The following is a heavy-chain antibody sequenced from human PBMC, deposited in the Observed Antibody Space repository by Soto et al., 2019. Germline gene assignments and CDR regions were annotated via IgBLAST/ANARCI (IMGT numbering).Heavy chain of an antibody. J-gene: IGHJ5*02. D-gene: IGHD3-22*01. Sequence: PGESLKISCRTSGYRFTSYWIAWVRQMPGKGLEWMGIIFPSDADTRYSPSFQGQVTISADRSTSTVFLQRASLKASDTAVYCCARRDKSGYCNWFDPWGQGTLVTVSS. CDR1: GYRFTSYW. CDR2: IFPSDADT. CDR3: ARRDKSGYCNWFDP. V-gene: IGHV5-51*01.